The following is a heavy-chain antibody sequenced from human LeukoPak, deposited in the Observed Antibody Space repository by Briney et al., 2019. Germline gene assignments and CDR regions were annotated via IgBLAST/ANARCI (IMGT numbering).Heavy chain of an antibody. CDR2: IIPIFGTA. V-gene: IGHV1-69*06. Sequence: SVKVSCKASGGTFSSYAISWVRQAPGQGLEWMGGIIPIFGTANYAQKFQGRVTITADKSTSTAYMELSNLRSEDTAVYYCARDRVDGDYVMRYWGQGTLVAVSS. CDR3: ARDRVDGDYVMRY. J-gene: IGHJ4*02. CDR1: GGTFSSYA. D-gene: IGHD4-17*01.